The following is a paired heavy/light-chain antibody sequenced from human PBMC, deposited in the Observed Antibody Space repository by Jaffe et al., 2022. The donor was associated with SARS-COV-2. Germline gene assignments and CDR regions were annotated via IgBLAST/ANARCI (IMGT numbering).Heavy chain of an antibody. D-gene: IGHD5-18*01. V-gene: IGHV4-61*02. J-gene: IGHJ2*01. CDR2: IYTSGST. Sequence: QVQLQESGPGLVKPSQTLSLTCTVSGGSISSGSYYWSWIRQPAGKGLEWIGRIYTSGSTNYNPSLKSRVTISVDTSKNQFSLKLSSVTAADTAVYYCARVKGAGASKRGYSSYWYFDLWGRGTLVTVSS. CDR1: GGSISSGSYY. CDR3: ARVKGAGASKRGYSSYWYFDL.
Light chain of an antibody. V-gene: IGLV2-14*01. Sequence: QSALTQPASVSGSPGQSITISCTGTSSDVGGYNYVSWYQQHPGKAPKLMIYEVSNRPSGVSNRFSGSKSGNTASLTISGLQAEDEADYYCSSYTSSSSVVFGGGTKLTVL. CDR1: SSDVGGYNY. J-gene: IGLJ2*01. CDR2: EVS. CDR3: SSYTSSSSVV.